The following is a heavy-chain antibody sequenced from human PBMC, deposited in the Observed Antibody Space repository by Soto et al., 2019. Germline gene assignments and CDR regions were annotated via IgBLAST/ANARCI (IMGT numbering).Heavy chain of an antibody. D-gene: IGHD3-16*01. CDR3: ARVAGGGDWYFYL. J-gene: IGHJ2*01. CDR1: GITFSSYS. Sequence: EVQLVESGGGLVKPGGSLRLSCAASGITFSSYSMNWVRQAPGKGLEWVSSIRSSSSYIYYADSVKGRFTISRDNAKNSMYLQMNSLRAEDTAVYYCARVAGGGDWYFYLWGRGTLVTFSS. CDR2: IRSSSSYI. V-gene: IGHV3-21*01.